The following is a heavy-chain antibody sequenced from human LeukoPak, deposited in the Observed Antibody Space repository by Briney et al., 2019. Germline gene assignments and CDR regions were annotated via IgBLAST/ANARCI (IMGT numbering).Heavy chain of an antibody. Sequence: GGSLRLSCAASGFTFSTYWMHWVRQTPGKGLVWVSRIDYDGINTNYADSVKGRFTISRDNAQSSLYLQMNSLRAEDTAVYYCVRASHIVVVTGIPQGYYYYMDVWGKGTTVTVSS. J-gene: IGHJ6*03. V-gene: IGHV3-74*01. CDR2: IDYDGINT. CDR1: GFTFSTYW. D-gene: IGHD2-21*02. CDR3: VRASHIVVVTGIPQGYYYYMDV.